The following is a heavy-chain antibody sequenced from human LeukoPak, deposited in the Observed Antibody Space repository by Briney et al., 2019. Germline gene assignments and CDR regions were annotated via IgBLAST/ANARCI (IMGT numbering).Heavy chain of an antibody. CDR1: DGSVSSYY. Sequence: PSETLSLTCSVSDGSVSSYYWSWIRQSPGKGLEWIGYIHNSGRTNYNPSLKSRVTGFVDTSKNQVSLRLSSVTAADTAVYYCARHGTISSESYFDYWGQGAPVTVSS. V-gene: IGHV4-59*08. D-gene: IGHD1-14*01. J-gene: IGHJ4*02. CDR3: ARHGTISSESYFDY. CDR2: IHNSGRT.